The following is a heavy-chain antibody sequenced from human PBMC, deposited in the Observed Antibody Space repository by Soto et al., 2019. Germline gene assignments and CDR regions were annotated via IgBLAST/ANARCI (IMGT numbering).Heavy chain of an antibody. CDR1: GFTFGSYY. V-gene: IGHV3-74*03. J-gene: IGHJ4*02. CDR3: ARSTSGKFDF. Sequence: EVQLVESGGGLVQPGGSLRLSCAASGFTFGSYYMHWVRQVPGEGLVWVSRMNGDGSDTKYADSVKGRFTISRDNARNTLYLQMNSLRAEDTSVYYCARSTSGKFDFWGQGTLVTVSS. D-gene: IGHD1-1*01. CDR2: MNGDGSDT.